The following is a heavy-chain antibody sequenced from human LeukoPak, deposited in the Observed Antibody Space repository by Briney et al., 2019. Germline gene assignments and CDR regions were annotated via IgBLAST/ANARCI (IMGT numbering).Heavy chain of an antibody. CDR3: ARTRCPGGSCYDDRGHFDQ. CDR2: IHYSGST. CDR1: GDSIVSGGYY. J-gene: IGHJ4*02. V-gene: IGHV4-31*02. Sequence: PSQTLSLTCTVSGDSIVSGGYYWSWIRQHPGKGLEWIGYIHYSGSTSYNPSLKSRLSISVDTSENQFHLKLSSVTAADTAVYHCARTRCPGGSCYDDRGHFDQWGQGTLVTITS. D-gene: IGHD2-15*01.